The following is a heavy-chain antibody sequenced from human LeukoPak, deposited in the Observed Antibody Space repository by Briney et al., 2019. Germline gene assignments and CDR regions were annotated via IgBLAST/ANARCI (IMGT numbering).Heavy chain of an antibody. CDR2: IYYSGST. D-gene: IGHD7-27*01. V-gene: IGHV4-31*03. J-gene: IGHJ5*02. CDR3: SLGTGPFDP. Sequence: SETLSLTCTVSGGFISSGGYYWTWIRQRPGKGLEYIGYIYYSGSTYYYPSLGSRIAISIDTSNNRFSLDLTSVTAADTAVYYCSLGTGPFDPWGQGIMVTVSS. CDR1: GGFISSGGYY.